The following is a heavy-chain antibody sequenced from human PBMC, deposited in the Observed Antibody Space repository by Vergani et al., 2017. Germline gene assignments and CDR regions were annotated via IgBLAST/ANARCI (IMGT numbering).Heavy chain of an antibody. CDR1: GATFRSNT. Sequence: QVQLVQSGAEVKKPGSSVKVSCKASGATFRSNTISWVRQVPGHGLEWMGRIIPVLGKTKYAQDFRGRLTITADTSTSTAYMELTSLRSQDTAVYYCARDPRGYGGDPEDYYYGMDVWGQGTTVTVSS. CDR3: ARDPRGYGGDPEDYYYGMDV. D-gene: IGHD2-21*02. V-gene: IGHV1-69*08. J-gene: IGHJ6*02. CDR2: IIPVLGKT.